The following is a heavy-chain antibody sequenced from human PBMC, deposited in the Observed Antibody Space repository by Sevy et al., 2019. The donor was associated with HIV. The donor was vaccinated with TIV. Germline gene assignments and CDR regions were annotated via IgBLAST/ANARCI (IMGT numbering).Heavy chain of an antibody. CDR3: ARAHQLAYCGGDCQLFDY. V-gene: IGHV1-69*13. Sequence: ASVKVSCKASGGTFSSYAISWVRQAPGRGLEWMGGIIPIFGTANYAQKFQGRVTITADESTSTAYMELSSLRSEDTAVYYCARAHQLAYCGGDCQLFDYWGQGTLVTVSS. J-gene: IGHJ4*02. D-gene: IGHD2-21*01. CDR1: GGTFSSYA. CDR2: IIPIFGTA.